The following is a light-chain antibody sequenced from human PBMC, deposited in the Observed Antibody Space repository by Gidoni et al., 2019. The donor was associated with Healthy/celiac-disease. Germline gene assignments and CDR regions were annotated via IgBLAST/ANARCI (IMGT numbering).Light chain of an antibody. CDR1: QSVSSN. Sequence: ELVMTQSPATLSVSPGERATLSCRASQSVSSNLAWYQQKPGQSPRLLIYGASTRATGIPARLSGSGSGTEFTLTISSLQSEDCAVYYCQQYNNWPKTFGQXTKVEIK. CDR2: GAS. V-gene: IGKV3-15*01. J-gene: IGKJ1*01. CDR3: QQYNNWPKT.